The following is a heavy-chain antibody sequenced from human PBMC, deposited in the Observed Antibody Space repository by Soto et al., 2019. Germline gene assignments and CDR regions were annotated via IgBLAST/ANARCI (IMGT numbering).Heavy chain of an antibody. J-gene: IGHJ4*02. CDR1: GYTFTSYA. D-gene: IGHD1-20*01. CDR3: GRESPYDWNDFDY. CDR2: INAGNGNT. V-gene: IGHV1-3*01. Sequence: ASVKVSCKASGYTFTSYAMHWVRQAPGQRLEWMGWINAGNGNTKYSQKFQGRVTITRDTSASTAYMELSSLRSEDTAVYYCGRESPYDWNDFDYWGQGTLVTVSS.